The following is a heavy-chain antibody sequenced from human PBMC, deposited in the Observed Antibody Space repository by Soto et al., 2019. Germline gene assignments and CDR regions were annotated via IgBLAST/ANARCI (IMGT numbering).Heavy chain of an antibody. J-gene: IGHJ4*02. CDR3: ARDRLRGYDSSGFYS. D-gene: IGHD3-22*01. Sequence: ASVKVSCKASGYPFTSYGIGWVRQAPGQGLEWMGWISPYNGNTYFAQKFQDRVTMTTDTSTNTVFMELRSLKSDDTAIYYCARDRLRGYDSSGFYSWGQGTMVTVSS. CDR1: GYPFTSYG. CDR2: ISPYNGNT. V-gene: IGHV1-18*01.